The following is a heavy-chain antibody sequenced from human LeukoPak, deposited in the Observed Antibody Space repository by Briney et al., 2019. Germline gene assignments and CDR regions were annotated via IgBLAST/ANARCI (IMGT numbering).Heavy chain of an antibody. V-gene: IGHV3-30*02. J-gene: IGHJ3*02. CDR3: AKEMRYYDSSGYPPDASDI. CDR1: GFTFSSYG. Sequence: GGSLRLSCEASGFTFSSYGMHWVRQAPGKGLEWVAFIRYDGSNKYYADSVKGRFTISRDNSKNTLYLQMNSLRAEDTAVYYCAKEMRYYDSSGYPPDASDIWGQGTMVTVSS. D-gene: IGHD3-22*01. CDR2: IRYDGSNK.